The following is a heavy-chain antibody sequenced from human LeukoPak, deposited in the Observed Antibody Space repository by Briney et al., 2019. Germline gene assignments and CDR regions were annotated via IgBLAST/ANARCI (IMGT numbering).Heavy chain of an antibody. CDR2: ISVSGSYT. CDR3: GRSRGAGPGAHFDV. CDR1: GFSFSDEY. Sequence: RCGGSLRLSCAASGFSFSDEYMSWIRQAPGQGPEWISYISVSGSYTNYADSVKGRFTISRDNAKNSLHLQMNSLRAEDTAVYYCGRSRGAGPGAHFDVWGQGIMATDSS. D-gene: IGHD6-19*01. J-gene: IGHJ4*02. V-gene: IGHV3-11*03.